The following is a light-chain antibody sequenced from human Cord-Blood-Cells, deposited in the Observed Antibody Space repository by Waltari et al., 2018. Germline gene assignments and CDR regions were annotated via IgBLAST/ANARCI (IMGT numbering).Light chain of an antibody. CDR2: GAA. V-gene: IGKV3-20*01. CDR3: QQYGSSRGWT. CDR1: QSVRSCY. J-gene: IGKJ1*01. Sequence: EIVLTQSPGTLSLSPGERATLSCRASQSVRSCYLAWYQQKPGQAPRLIIYGAASRPTGIPDRFSRSGSGTDFTLTISSLEPEDFAVYYCQQYGSSRGWTFGQGTKVEIK.